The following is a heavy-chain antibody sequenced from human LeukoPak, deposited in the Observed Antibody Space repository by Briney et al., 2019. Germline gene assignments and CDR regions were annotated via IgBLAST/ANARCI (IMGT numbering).Heavy chain of an antibody. V-gene: IGHV4-59*01. CDR1: GGSISSYY. CDR2: IYYSGST. D-gene: IGHD1-26*01. J-gene: IGHJ3*02. CDR3: ARGPVGGATYYDGDAFDI. Sequence: SETLSLTCTVSGGSISSYYWSWIRQPPGKGLEWIGYIYYSGSTNYNPSLKSRVTISVDTSKNQFSLKLSSVTAVDTAVYYCARGPVGGATYYDGDAFDIWAKGQWSPSLQ.